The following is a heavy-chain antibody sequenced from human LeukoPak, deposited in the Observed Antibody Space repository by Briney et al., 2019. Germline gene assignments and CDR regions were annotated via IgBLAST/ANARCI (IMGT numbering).Heavy chain of an antibody. CDR2: IYSGGST. J-gene: IGHJ4*02. CDR3: ARARDILTVWDY. V-gene: IGHV3-53*01. D-gene: IGHD3-9*01. Sequence: GGSLRLSCAASGFTVSSNYMSWVRQAPGKGLEWVSVIYSGGSTYYADSVKGRFTISRDNSKNTLYLQMNSLRAEDTAVYYCARARDILTVWDYWGQGTLVTVSS. CDR1: GFTVSSNY.